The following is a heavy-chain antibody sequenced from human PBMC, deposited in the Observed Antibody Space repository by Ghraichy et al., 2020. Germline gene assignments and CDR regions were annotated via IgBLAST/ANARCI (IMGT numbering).Heavy chain of an antibody. CDR1: DGSMSSSGFY. CDR3: ARLPLAYCGGGCYVGEVFFQQ. CDR2: LSYTGNT. J-gene: IGHJ1*01. V-gene: IGHV4-39*02. D-gene: IGHD2-21*02. Sequence: SETLSLNCSVSDGSMSSSGFYWGWIRQTPGKGLEWIGSLSYTGNTYYNPSLKSRVTISMDTSNSLFSLKMTSVTAPDTAVYYCARLPLAYCGGGCYVGEVFFQQWGQGTLVTVSS.